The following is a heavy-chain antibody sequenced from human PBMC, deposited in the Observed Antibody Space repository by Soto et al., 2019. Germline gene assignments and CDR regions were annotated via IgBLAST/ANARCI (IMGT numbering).Heavy chain of an antibody. CDR1: GGSFSGYY. CDR3: ARGLIMVRGVIPSYYYYMDV. CDR2: INHSGST. D-gene: IGHD3-10*01. V-gene: IGHV4-34*01. Sequence: QVQLQQWGAGLLKPSETLSLTCAVYGGSFSGYYWSWIRQPPGKGLEWIGEINHSGSTNYNPSLNRRVTISVETSKNQYSLKLRSVAAADTAVYYCARGLIMVRGVIPSYYYYMDVWGKGTTVTVSS. J-gene: IGHJ6*03.